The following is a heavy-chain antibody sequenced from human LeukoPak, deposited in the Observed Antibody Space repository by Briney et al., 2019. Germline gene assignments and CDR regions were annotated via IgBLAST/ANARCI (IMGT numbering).Heavy chain of an antibody. CDR1: GCSINFYD. CDR2: IYNSGST. Sequence: SETLSLTCTVSGCSINFYDWNWIRQPPGKGLEWIGYIYNSGSTKYNPSLKSRVTIAVDSSKNQISLKLSSVTAADTAVYYCSRGARAGYNLEPFDNWGQGTLVTVSS. J-gene: IGHJ4*02. V-gene: IGHV4-59*08. D-gene: IGHD5-24*01. CDR3: SRGARAGYNLEPFDN.